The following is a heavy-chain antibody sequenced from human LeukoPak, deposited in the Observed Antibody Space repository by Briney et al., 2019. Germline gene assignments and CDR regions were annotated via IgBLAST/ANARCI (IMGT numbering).Heavy chain of an antibody. CDR3: AKDLFYYHY. CDR2: ISESGGST. CDR1: GFTFSSYS. J-gene: IGHJ4*02. Sequence: GGSLRLSCAASGFTFSSYSMNWVRQAPGKGLEGVSGISESGGSTYYAESVKGRFTISRDMSKNTLYLQMNSLRAEDTAVYYCAKDLFYYHYWGQGTLVTVSS. V-gene: IGHV3-23*01.